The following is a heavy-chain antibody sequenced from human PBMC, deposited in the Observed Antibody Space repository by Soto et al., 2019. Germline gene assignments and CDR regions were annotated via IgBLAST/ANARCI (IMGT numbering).Heavy chain of an antibody. CDR2: INPNSGGT. Sequence: SVKVSLKAPGYTFTGYYMHWVRQAPGQGLEWMGWINPNSGGTNYAQKFQGRVTMTRDTSISTAYMELSRLRSDDTAVYYCARVPIAVAGTFDYWGQGTLVTVSS. V-gene: IGHV1-2*02. CDR3: ARVPIAVAGTFDY. CDR1: GYTFTGYY. D-gene: IGHD6-19*01. J-gene: IGHJ4*02.